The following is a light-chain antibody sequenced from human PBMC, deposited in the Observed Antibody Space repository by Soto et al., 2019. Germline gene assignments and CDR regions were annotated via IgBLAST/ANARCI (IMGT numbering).Light chain of an antibody. V-gene: IGLV2-11*01. J-gene: IGLJ1*01. CDR2: DVS. Sequence: QSVLTQPRSVSGSPGQSVTISCTGTSSDVGGYNYVSWYQQHPGKAPKLMIYDVSTRPSGVPDRFSGSKSGNTASLTISGLQAEDEADYYCCSYAGSYTFVFGTGTKLTVL. CDR3: CSYAGSYTFV. CDR1: SSDVGGYNY.